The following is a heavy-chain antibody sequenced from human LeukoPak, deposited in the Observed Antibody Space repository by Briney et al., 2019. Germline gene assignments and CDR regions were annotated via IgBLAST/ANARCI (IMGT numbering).Heavy chain of an antibody. V-gene: IGHV1-18*01. D-gene: IGHD3-22*01. J-gene: IGHJ4*02. CDR1: GGTFSSYG. CDR3: ARGLLWLYMDPPDDY. Sequence: ASVKVSCKASGGTFSSYGISWVRQAPGQGLEWVGWISAYNGNTNYAQKLQGRVTMTTDTSTRTAYMELRSLRSDDTAAYLCARGLLWLYMDPPDDYWGQGTLVTVSS. CDR2: ISAYNGNT.